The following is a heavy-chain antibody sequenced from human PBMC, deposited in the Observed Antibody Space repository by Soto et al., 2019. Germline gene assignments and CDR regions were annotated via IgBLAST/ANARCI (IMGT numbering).Heavy chain of an antibody. D-gene: IGHD6-19*01. CDR3: ARGTWAAVAARPPFDL. V-gene: IGHV4-34*01. CDR2: INHSGST. CDR1: GGSFSGYY. Sequence: QVQLQQWGAGLLKPSETLSLTCAVYGGSFSGYYWSWIRQPPGKGLEWIGEINHSGSTNYNPSLKRRVTISVDTSKNQFSLKLSSVTAADTAVYYCARGTWAAVAARPPFDLWGRGTLVTVSS. J-gene: IGHJ2*01.